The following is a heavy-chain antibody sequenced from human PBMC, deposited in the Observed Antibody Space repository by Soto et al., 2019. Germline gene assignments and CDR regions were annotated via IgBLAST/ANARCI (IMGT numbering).Heavy chain of an antibody. V-gene: IGHV3-23*01. CDR3: AIVGSGSYSAHS. CDR2: ISGSGVNT. CDR1: GFTFSSYA. D-gene: IGHD3-10*01. J-gene: IGHJ4*02. Sequence: EVQLLESGGGLVQPGGSLRLSCAASGFTFSSYAVNWVRQASGKGLEWVSVISGSGVNTHYADSVKGRFTISRDNSKNTLYLQINSLRAEDTAVYYCAIVGSGSYSAHSWGQGTLVTVSS.